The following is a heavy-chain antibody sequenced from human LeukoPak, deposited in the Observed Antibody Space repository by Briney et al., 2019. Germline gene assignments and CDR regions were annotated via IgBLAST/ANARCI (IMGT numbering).Heavy chain of an antibody. D-gene: IGHD3-22*01. CDR3: ASTGYYDSSGYYYGSWFDP. Sequence: ASVKVSCKASGYTFTSYGISWVRQAPGQGLEWMGWISAYNGNTNYAQKLQGRVTMTTDTSTSTAYMELSRLRSDDTAVYYCASTGYYDSSGYYYGSWFDPWGQGTLVTVSS. CDR2: ISAYNGNT. V-gene: IGHV1-18*01. CDR1: GYTFTSYG. J-gene: IGHJ5*02.